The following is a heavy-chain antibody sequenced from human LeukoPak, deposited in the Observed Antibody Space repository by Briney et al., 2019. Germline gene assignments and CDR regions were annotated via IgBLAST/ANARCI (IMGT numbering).Heavy chain of an antibody. CDR2: IYPRDGST. J-gene: IGHJ6*02. Sequence: ASVKVSCKASGYSFTSNYIHWVRQAPGQGLEWMGMIYPRDGSTSYAQKFQGRVTITADESTSTAYMELSSLRSEDTAVYYCTRGFSGYYSNYYYGMDVWGQGTTVTVSS. CDR1: GYSFTSNY. D-gene: IGHD3-22*01. CDR3: TRGFSGYYSNYYYGMDV. V-gene: IGHV1-46*01.